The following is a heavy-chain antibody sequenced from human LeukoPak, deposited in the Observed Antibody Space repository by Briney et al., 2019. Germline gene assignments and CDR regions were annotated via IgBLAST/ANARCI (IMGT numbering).Heavy chain of an antibody. CDR1: GDSIRSYY. CDR2: IYYRGNT. Sequence: PSETLSLTCTVSGDSIRSYYWSWIRQPPGKGLEWIGYIYYRGNTNYNPSLKSRVIISIDTYKNQFSLKLSSVTAADPAVYFCARDSPPQYASSSAGFDYWGQGTLVTVSS. D-gene: IGHD6-6*01. V-gene: IGHV4-59*01. J-gene: IGHJ4*02. CDR3: ARDSPPQYASSSAGFDY.